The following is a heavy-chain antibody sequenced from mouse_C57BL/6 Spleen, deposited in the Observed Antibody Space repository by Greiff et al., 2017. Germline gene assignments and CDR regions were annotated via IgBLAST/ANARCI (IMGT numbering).Heavy chain of an antibody. V-gene: IGHV1-50*01. D-gene: IGHD1-1*01. Sequence: QVQLQQPGAELVKPGASVKLSCTASGYTFTSYWMQWVKQRPGQGLEWIGEIDPSDSYTNYNQKFKGKATLTVDTTSSTAYMQLSSLTSEDSAVYDCARGDYGSSPYWYFDVWGTGTTVTVSS. CDR3: ARGDYGSSPYWYFDV. CDR2: IDPSDSYT. J-gene: IGHJ1*03. CDR1: GYTFTSYW.